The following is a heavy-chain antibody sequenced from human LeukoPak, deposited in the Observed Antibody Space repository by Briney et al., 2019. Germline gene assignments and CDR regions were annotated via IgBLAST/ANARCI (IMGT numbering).Heavy chain of an antibody. Sequence: SETLSLTCAVYGGSFSGFYWNWIRQPPGKGLEWIGEINHSGSTNYNPNYNPSLKSRVTISVDTSKNQFSLKLSSVAAADTAVYYCARGPPHDYSSSWYWWFDPWGQGTLVTVSS. CDR3: ARGPPHDYSSSWYWWFDP. V-gene: IGHV4-34*01. D-gene: IGHD6-13*01. J-gene: IGHJ5*02. CDR2: INHSGST. CDR1: GGSFSGFY.